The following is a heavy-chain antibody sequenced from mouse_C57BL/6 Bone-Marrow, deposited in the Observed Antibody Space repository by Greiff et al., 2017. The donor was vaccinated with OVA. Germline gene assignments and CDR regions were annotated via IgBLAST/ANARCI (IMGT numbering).Heavy chain of an antibody. CDR1: GFTFSDFY. CDR2: SRNKANDYTT. V-gene: IGHV7-1*01. J-gene: IGHJ4*01. Sequence: EVKLVESGGGLVQSGRSLRLSCATSGFTFSDFYMEWVRQAPGKGLEWIAASRNKANDYTTEYSASVKGRFIVSRDTSQSILYLQMNALRAEDTAIYYCARAYDYGGYAMDYWGQGTSVTVSS. D-gene: IGHD2-4*01. CDR3: ARAYDYGGYAMDY.